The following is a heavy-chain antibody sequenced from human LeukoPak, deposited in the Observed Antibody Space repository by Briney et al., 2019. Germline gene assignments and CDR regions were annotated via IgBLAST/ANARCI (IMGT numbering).Heavy chain of an antibody. CDR2: INHSGST. J-gene: IGHJ4*02. Sequence: SETLSLTCAVYGGSFSGYYWNWIRQPPGKGVEWVGEINHSGSTNYNPSLKSRVHISVDTSKNQFSLELSSVTAADTAVYYCASAGDGIAVADFDYWGQGALVTVSS. CDR3: ASAGDGIAVADFDY. CDR1: GGSFSGYY. D-gene: IGHD6-19*01. V-gene: IGHV4-34*01.